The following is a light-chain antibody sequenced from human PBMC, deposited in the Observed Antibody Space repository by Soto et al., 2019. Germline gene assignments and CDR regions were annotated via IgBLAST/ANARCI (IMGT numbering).Light chain of an antibody. CDR1: QSISVH. Sequence: DIQMTQSPSSLSASVGDTVTITCRASQSISVHLNWYHQKGGKVPKLLIYAASNLYSGVPSRVSGGGSETDFALPISSLQPEDFATYYCQQSYITPYTFGQGTRLEIK. V-gene: IGKV1-39*01. CDR2: AAS. CDR3: QQSYITPYT. J-gene: IGKJ2*01.